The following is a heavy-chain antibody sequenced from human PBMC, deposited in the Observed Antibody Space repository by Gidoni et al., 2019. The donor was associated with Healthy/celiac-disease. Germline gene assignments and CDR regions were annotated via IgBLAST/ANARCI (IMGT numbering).Heavy chain of an antibody. V-gene: IGHV4-34*01. CDR2: INHSGST. J-gene: IGHJ5*02. CDR3: ARDYHYGSGSYFNWFDP. CDR1: GGSFSGYY. Sequence: QVQLQQWGAGLLKPSETLSLTCAVYGGSFSGYYWSWIRQPPGKGLEWIGEINHSGSTNYNPSLKSRVTISVDTSKNQFSLKLSSGTAADTAVYYCARDYHYGSGSYFNWFDPWGQGTLVTVSS. D-gene: IGHD3-10*01.